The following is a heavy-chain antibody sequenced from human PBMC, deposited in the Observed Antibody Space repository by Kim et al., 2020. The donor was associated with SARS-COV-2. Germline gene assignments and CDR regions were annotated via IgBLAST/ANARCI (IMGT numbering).Heavy chain of an antibody. Sequence: SETLSLTCAVYGGSFSGYYWSWIRQPPGKGLEWIGEINHSGSTNYNPSLKSRVTISVDTSKNQFSLKLSSVTAADTAVYYCARGRVVVPAAISVAGAKFDDWGQGTLVTVSS. D-gene: IGHD2-2*01. CDR1: GGSFSGYY. J-gene: IGHJ4*02. CDR2: INHSGST. CDR3: ARGRVVVPAAISVAGAKFDD. V-gene: IGHV4-34*01.